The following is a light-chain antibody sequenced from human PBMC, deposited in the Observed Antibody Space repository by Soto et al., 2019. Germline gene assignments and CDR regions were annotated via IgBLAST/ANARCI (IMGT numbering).Light chain of an antibody. Sequence: EIVLTQSQATLSFSQLERANLXGKASQSVRSYLAWYQQKPGQAPRLLIYGASNRATGIPARFSGSGSETEFTLTISSLQSEDFAVYYCQQYNNWPPYTFGQGTKVDTK. CDR2: GAS. CDR3: QQYNNWPPYT. V-gene: IGKV3D-15*01. CDR1: QSVRSY. J-gene: IGKJ2*01.